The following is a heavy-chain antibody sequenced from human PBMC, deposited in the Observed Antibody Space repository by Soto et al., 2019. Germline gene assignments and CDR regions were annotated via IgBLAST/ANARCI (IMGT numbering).Heavy chain of an antibody. Sequence: QVQLVQSGAEVKKPGSSVKVSCKASGGTFSSYAISWVRQAPGQGLEWMGGIIPIFGTANYAQKFQGRVTITADESTSTAYMELSSLRSEDTAVYYCARGIRGYSGYDPSGGHIYGMDVWGQGTTVTVSS. D-gene: IGHD5-12*01. CDR2: IIPIFGTA. CDR1: GGTFSSYA. CDR3: ARGIRGYSGYDPSGGHIYGMDV. V-gene: IGHV1-69*12. J-gene: IGHJ6*02.